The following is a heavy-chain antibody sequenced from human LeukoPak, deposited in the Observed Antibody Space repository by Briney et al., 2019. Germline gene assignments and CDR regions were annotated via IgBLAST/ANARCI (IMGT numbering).Heavy chain of an antibody. CDR2: IKQDGSEK. CDR3: AREYYYDSSGRPPGDAFDI. J-gene: IGHJ3*02. D-gene: IGHD3-22*01. Sequence: GGSLRLSCAASGFTFSSYWMSWVRQAPGKGLEWVANIKQDGSEKYYVDSVKGRFTISRDNAKNSLYLQMNSLRAEDTAVYYCAREYYYDSSGRPPGDAFDIWGQGTMVTVSS. V-gene: IGHV3-7*01. CDR1: GFTFSSYW.